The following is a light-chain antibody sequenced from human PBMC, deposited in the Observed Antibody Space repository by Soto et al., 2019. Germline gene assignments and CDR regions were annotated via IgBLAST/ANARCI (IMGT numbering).Light chain of an antibody. CDR3: QQYNKCPPLYT. CDR2: GAS. J-gene: IGKJ2*01. Sequence: EIVMTQSPVILSVSPGERATLSCRASQNVNSDLAWYQQKPGQAPRILIYGASTRATDIPARISGSGSGTDFTLTINGLQSEDFAVYYCQQYNKCPPLYTFGQGTKLEIK. V-gene: IGKV3-15*01. CDR1: QNVNSD.